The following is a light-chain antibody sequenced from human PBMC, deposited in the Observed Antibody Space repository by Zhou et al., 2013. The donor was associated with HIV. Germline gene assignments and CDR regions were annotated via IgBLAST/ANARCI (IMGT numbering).Light chain of an antibody. CDR3: QQYESYSQT. Sequence: AIRMTQSPSSFSASTGDRVTITCRASQAISTYLAWYQQKPGKAPNLLIYAASTLQPGVPSRFSGSGSGTDFTLTISCLQSEDFATYYCQQYESYSQTFGQGTKVDIK. V-gene: IGKV1-8*01. J-gene: IGKJ1*01. CDR1: QAISTY. CDR2: AAS.